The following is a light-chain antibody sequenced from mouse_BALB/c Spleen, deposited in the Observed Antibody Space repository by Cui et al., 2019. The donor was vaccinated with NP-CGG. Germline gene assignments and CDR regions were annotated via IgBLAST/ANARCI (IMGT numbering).Light chain of an antibody. CDR2: GTN. J-gene: IGLJ1*01. V-gene: IGLV1*01. CDR3: ALWYSNHWV. CDR1: TGAVTTNNY. Sequence: DAVATEAALTTSPGETVTLTCRSSTGAVTTNNYANWVQEKPDHLFTGLIGGTNNRAPGVPARFSGSLIGDKAALTITGTQTEDEAIYFCALWYSNHWVFGGGTKLTVL.